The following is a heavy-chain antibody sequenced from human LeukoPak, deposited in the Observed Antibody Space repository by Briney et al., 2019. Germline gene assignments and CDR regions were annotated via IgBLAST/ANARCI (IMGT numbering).Heavy chain of an antibody. CDR2: INSDGSST. Sequence: GSLRLSCAASGFTFSSYWMHWVRQAPGKGLVWVSRINSDGSSTSYADSVKGRFTISRDNAKNTLYLQMNSLRAEDTAVYYCASLQLERRYYYYYMDVWGKGTTVTVSS. J-gene: IGHJ6*03. CDR1: GFTFSSYW. CDR3: ASLQLERRYYYYYMDV. D-gene: IGHD1-1*01. V-gene: IGHV3-74*01.